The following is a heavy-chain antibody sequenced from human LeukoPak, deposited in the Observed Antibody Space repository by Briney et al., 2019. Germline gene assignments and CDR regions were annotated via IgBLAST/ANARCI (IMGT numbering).Heavy chain of an antibody. Sequence: GGSLRLSCAASGFTFSNYGMSWVRQAPGKGLEWVSFIYTSGSSTFYADSVKGRFTISRDNSKNTLYLQMNSLRAEDTAVYYCAKEKLDYSNIRYFDYWGQGTLVTVSS. D-gene: IGHD4-11*01. CDR2: IYTSGSST. CDR1: GFTFSNYG. V-gene: IGHV3-23*05. J-gene: IGHJ4*02. CDR3: AKEKLDYSNIRYFDY.